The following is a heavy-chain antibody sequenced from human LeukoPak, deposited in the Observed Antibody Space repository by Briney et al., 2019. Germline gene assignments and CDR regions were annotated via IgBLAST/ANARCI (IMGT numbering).Heavy chain of an antibody. CDR3: ARRDNWNLDAFDI. D-gene: IGHD1-1*01. Sequence: SETLSLTCAVSGGSISSSNWWSWVRQPPGKGLEWIGEIYHSRSTNYNPSLKSRVTISVDKSKNQFSLKLSSVTAADTAVYYCARRDNWNLDAFDIWGQGTMVTVSS. CDR1: GGSISSSNW. CDR2: IYHSRST. J-gene: IGHJ3*02. V-gene: IGHV4-4*02.